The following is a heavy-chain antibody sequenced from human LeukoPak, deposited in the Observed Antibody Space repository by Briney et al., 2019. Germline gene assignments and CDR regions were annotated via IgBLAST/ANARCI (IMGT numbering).Heavy chain of an antibody. V-gene: IGHV3-23*01. D-gene: IGHD2-2*03. CDR3: AKGSVDIVVVPDAYFDY. CDR1: GFTFSSFG. Sequence: RAGGSLRLSCAASGFTFSSFGMSWVRQAPGKGLEWVSAISGSGGSTYYADSVKGRFTISRDNSKNTVYLQMNSLRAEDTAVYYCAKGSVDIVVVPDAYFDYWGQGTLVTVSS. CDR2: ISGSGGST. J-gene: IGHJ4*02.